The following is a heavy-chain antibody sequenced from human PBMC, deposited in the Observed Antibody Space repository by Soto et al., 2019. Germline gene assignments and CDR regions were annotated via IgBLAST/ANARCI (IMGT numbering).Heavy chain of an antibody. Sequence: AETLSLTCAVYGGSFSGYYWSWIRQPPGKGLEWIGEINHSGSTNYNPSLKSRVTIPVDTSKNQFSLKLSSVTAAGTAVYYCARDKVVPAAIATRYDDYGMDVWGQGTTVTVSS. V-gene: IGHV4-34*01. CDR3: ARDKVVPAAIATRYDDYGMDV. CDR1: GGSFSGYY. D-gene: IGHD2-2*02. CDR2: INHSGST. J-gene: IGHJ6*02.